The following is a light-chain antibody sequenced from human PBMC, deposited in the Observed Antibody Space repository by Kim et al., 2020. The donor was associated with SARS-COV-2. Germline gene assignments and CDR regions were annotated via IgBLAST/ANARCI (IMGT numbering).Light chain of an antibody. CDR1: SSDFGHYNY. CDR3: SSYTTGSTWV. V-gene: IGLV2-14*04. CDR2: DVN. J-gene: IGLJ3*02. Sequence: GQSITSSCTGTSSDFGHYNYVSWYQQHPGKAPKLMIYDVNKRPSGVSNRFSGSKSGNTASLTISGLQAEDEADYYCSSYTTGSTWVFGGGTKLTVL.